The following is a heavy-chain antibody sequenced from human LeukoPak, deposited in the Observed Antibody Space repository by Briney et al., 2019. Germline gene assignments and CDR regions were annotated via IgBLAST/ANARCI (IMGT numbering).Heavy chain of an antibody. CDR1: LYTFTSYY. D-gene: IGHD3-22*01. CDR3: ARKFNTDSSLAD. V-gene: IGHV1-46*01. J-gene: IGHJ4*02. CDR2: INPSGGST. Sequence: AAVKVSCKSSLYTFTSYYMHWVRHAPRQGLEWMGIINPSGGSTSYAQKFQGRVTMTRDTSTSTVYMELSSLRSEDTAVYYCARKFNTDSSLADWRQGTLVNVSS.